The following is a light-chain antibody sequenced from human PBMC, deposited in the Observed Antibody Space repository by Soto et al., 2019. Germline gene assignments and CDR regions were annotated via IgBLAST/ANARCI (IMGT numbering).Light chain of an antibody. V-gene: IGKV1-27*01. J-gene: IGKJ1*01. CDR3: LKYNSAPWT. CDR2: AAS. CDR1: QGISNY. Sequence: DIQMTQSPSSLSASVGDRVTITCRASQGISNYLAWYQQKPGKVPKLLIYAASTLQSGVPSRFSGSGSGTDFTHTISRLQPEDVATYYCLKYNSAPWTFGQGTKVEIK.